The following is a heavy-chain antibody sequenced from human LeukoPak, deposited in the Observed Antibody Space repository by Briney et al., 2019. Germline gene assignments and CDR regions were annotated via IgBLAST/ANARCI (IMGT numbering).Heavy chain of an antibody. CDR3: ARAKRNYYGSGSYYKMGDAFDI. V-gene: IGHV1-2*02. CDR2: INPNSGGT. J-gene: IGHJ3*02. CDR1: GYIFTSYG. Sequence: ASVKVSCKASGYIFTSYGISWVRQAPGQGLEWMGWINPNSGGTNYAQKFQGRVTMTRDTSISTAYMELSRLRSDDTAVYYCARAKRNYYGSGSYYKMGDAFDIWGQGTMVTVSS. D-gene: IGHD3-10*01.